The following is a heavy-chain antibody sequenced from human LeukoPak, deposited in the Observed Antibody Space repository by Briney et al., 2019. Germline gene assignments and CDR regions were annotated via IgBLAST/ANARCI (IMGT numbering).Heavy chain of an antibody. V-gene: IGHV3-23*01. J-gene: IGHJ5*02. CDR1: GFTFSSYA. CDR2: ISGSGGNT. CDR3: AKDPRGSHNWLDP. D-gene: IGHD3-10*01. Sequence: GGSLRLSXATSGFTFSSYAMYWVRQAPGKGLEWVSSISGSGGNTYYADSVKGRFTISRDNSKNTPYLQMNSLRAEDTAVYSCAKDPRGSHNWLDPWGQGTLVTVSS.